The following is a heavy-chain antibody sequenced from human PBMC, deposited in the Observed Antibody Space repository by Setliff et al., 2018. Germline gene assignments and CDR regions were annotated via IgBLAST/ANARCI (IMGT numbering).Heavy chain of an antibody. Sequence: GALVKVSCKASGFTFTSSAVQWVRQARGQRLEWIGWIVVGSGNTNYAQKFQERVTITRDMSTSTAYMELSSLRSEDTAVYYCAADLGIVGATMPFDYWGQGTLVTVS. J-gene: IGHJ4*02. CDR1: GFTFTSSA. V-gene: IGHV1-58*01. CDR2: IVVGSGNT. D-gene: IGHD1-26*01. CDR3: AADLGIVGATMPFDY.